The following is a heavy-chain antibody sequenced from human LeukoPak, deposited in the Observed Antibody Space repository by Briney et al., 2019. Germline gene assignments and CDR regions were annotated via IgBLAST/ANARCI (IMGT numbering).Heavy chain of an antibody. D-gene: IGHD5-12*01. V-gene: IGHV1-24*01. CDR3: ATLNRYSGYVPFGY. J-gene: IGHJ4*02. CDR1: GYTLTELS. Sequence: GASVKVSCKVSGYTLTELSMHWVRQAPGKGLEWMGGFDPEDGETIYAQKFQGRVTMTEDTSTDTAYMELSSLRSEDTAVYYCATLNRYSGYVPFGYWGQGTLVTVSS. CDR2: FDPEDGET.